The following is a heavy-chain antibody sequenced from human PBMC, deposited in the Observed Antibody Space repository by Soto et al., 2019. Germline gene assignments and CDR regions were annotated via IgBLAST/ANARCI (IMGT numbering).Heavy chain of an antibody. J-gene: IGHJ5*02. CDR1: GYTLTSDW. D-gene: IGHD2-15*01. V-gene: IGHV5-51*01. CDR2: IYPADSDT. Sequence: GESLKISCKASGYTLTSDWIGWVRQMLGKGLEWMGFIYPADSDTRYSPSFQGQVTISADKSISTAYLQWSSLKASDTAMYYCTRLMVVAAPAGWFDPWGQGTLVTVSS. CDR3: TRLMVVAAPAGWFDP.